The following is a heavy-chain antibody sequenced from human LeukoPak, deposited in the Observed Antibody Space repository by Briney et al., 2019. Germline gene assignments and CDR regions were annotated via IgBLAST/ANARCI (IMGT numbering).Heavy chain of an antibody. CDR2: INPNSGGT. CDR3: ARRGSGYYDSREAFDI. D-gene: IGHD3-22*01. Sequence: ASVNASCTASGYTFIAYYIYWMRQAPGQGLEWVGRINPNSGGTNYAQNFQDRVTLTRDTSITTAYMELNRLISDDTAVYYCARRGSGYYDSREAFDIWGQGTMVAVSS. J-gene: IGHJ3*02. CDR1: GYTFIAYY. V-gene: IGHV1-2*06.